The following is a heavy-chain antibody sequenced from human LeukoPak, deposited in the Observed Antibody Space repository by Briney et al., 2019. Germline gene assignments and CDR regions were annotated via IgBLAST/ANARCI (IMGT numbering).Heavy chain of an antibody. V-gene: IGHV7-4-1*02. D-gene: IGHD3-22*01. CDR2: INTNTGNP. CDR1: GYTFTSYA. J-gene: IGHJ4*02. Sequence: AASVKVSCKASGYTFTSYAMNWVRQAPGQGLEWMGWINTNTGNPTYAQGFTGRFVFSLDTSVSTAYLQISSLKAEDTAVYYCARDHRSSYDSSGYQSDYWGQGTLVTVSS. CDR3: ARDHRSSYDSSGYQSDY.